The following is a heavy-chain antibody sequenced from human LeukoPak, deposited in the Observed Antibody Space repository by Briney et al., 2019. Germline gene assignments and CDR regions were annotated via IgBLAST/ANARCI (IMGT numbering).Heavy chain of an antibody. CDR1: GGTFSSYA. Sequence: SVKVSCKASGGTFSSYAISWVRQAPGQGLEWMGGIIPIFGTANYAQKFQGRVTITTDESTSTAHMELSSLRSEDTAVYYCAVGGENIVVVPAAYDAFDIWGQGTMVTVSS. CDR3: AVGGENIVVVPAAYDAFDI. D-gene: IGHD2-2*01. J-gene: IGHJ3*02. CDR2: IIPIFGTA. V-gene: IGHV1-69*05.